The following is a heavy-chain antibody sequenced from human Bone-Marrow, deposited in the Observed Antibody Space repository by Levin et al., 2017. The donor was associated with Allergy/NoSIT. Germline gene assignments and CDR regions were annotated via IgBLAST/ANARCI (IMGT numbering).Heavy chain of an antibody. D-gene: IGHD1-26*01. J-gene: IGHJ5*02. CDR3: ARVLGSNWFDP. CDR1: GGSISSYY. Sequence: SETLSLTCTVPGGSISSYYWSWIRQPAGKGLEWIGRIYNTGSTNYNPSLKSRVTMSVDTSKNQFSLKLTSVAAADTAVYYCARVLGSNWFDPWGQGTLVTVSS. CDR2: IYNTGST. V-gene: IGHV4-4*07.